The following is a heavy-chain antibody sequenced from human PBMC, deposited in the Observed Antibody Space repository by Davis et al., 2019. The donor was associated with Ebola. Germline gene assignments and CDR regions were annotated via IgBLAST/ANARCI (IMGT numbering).Heavy chain of an antibody. CDR2: INPSGGST. V-gene: IGHV1-46*01. J-gene: IGHJ6*02. CDR1: GYTFTSYY. CDR3: ARDRGYGSGSYSYYYYYGMDV. Sequence: AASVKVSCKASGYTFTSYYMHWVRQAPGQGLEWMGIINPSGGSTSYAQKFQGRVTITADESTSTAYMELSSLRSEDTAVYYCARDRGYGSGSYSYYYYYGMDVWGQGTTVTVSS. D-gene: IGHD3-10*01.